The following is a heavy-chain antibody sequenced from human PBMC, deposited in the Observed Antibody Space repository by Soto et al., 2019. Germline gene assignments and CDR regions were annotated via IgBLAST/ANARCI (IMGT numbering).Heavy chain of an antibody. Sequence: EVQLLESGGGLVQPGGSLRLSCAPSGFIFSNYAMSWVRQARGKGLEWVSAISGSGADTYYTESVKGRFTISRDNFKNTLYLQMKSLRAEDTAVYYCAKATGRGGGSDFDYWGHGTLVTVSS. CDR1: GFIFSNYA. CDR3: AKATGRGGGSDFDY. CDR2: ISGSGADT. J-gene: IGHJ4*01. D-gene: IGHD2-15*01. V-gene: IGHV3-23*01.